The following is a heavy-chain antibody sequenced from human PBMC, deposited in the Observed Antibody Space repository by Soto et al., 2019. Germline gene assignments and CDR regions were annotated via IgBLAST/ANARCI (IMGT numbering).Heavy chain of an antibody. CDR2: IYYSGST. V-gene: IGHV4-59*08. D-gene: IGHD3-3*01. J-gene: IGHJ4*02. Sequence: PSETLSLTCTVSGGSISSYYWSWIRQPPGKGLEWIGYIYYSGSTNYNPSLKSRVTISVDTSKNQFSLKLSSVTAADTAVYYCAGLTIFGVVSLDYWGQGTLVTVSS. CDR1: GGSISSYY. CDR3: AGLTIFGVVSLDY.